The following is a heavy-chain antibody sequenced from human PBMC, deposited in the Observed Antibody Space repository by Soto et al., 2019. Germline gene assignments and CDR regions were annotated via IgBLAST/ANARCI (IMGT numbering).Heavy chain of an antibody. CDR1: GGSISSYY. Sequence: PSETLSLTCTVSGGSISSYYWTWIRQPPGTGLEWIGEINHSGSTNYNPSLKSRVTISVDTSKNQFSLKLTSVTAADTAVYYCARDKITGLFDYWAQGTLVTVSS. J-gene: IGHJ4*02. CDR3: ARDKITGLFDY. V-gene: IGHV4-34*01. D-gene: IGHD2-8*02. CDR2: INHSGST.